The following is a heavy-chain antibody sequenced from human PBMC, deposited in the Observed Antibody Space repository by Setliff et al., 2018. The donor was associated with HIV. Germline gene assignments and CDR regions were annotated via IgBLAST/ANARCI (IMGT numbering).Heavy chain of an antibody. CDR2: IAYTGSG. D-gene: IGHD1-26*01. CDR3: AREVRWELPQGFDH. CDR1: GGSISSRNFY. V-gene: IGHV4-39*07. J-gene: IGHJ4*02. Sequence: PSETLSLTCTVSGGSISSRNFYWGWIRQPPGKGLEWIGSIAYTGSGYYNSSLKSRVTISVDTSRNECSLKVTSVTAAGTAVYYCAREVRWELPQGFDHWGQGSQVTVSS.